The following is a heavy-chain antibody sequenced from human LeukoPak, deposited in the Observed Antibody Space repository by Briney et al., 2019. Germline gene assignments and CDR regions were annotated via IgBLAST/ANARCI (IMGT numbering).Heavy chain of an antibody. D-gene: IGHD6-19*01. CDR1: GFTSEFTFSDYE. V-gene: IGHV3-48*03. Sequence: SGGSLRLSCAVSGFTSEFTFSDYEMYWVRQDPGKGLEWVSYISSSGSTKYYADSVKGRFTISRDNAKNSLFLQMISLRAEDTAVYYCATMTVASAFDYWGQGSLVTVSS. J-gene: IGHJ4*02. CDR2: ISSSGSTK. CDR3: ATMTVASAFDY.